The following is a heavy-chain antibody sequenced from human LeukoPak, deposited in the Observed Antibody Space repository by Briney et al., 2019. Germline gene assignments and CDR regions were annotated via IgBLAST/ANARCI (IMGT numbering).Heavy chain of an antibody. D-gene: IGHD3-22*01. CDR3: VISSGYYTYDY. CDR1: GGSISSYY. V-gene: IGHV4-4*07. CDR2: IYTRGST. Sequence: SETLSLTCTVSGGSISSYYWSWIRQPAGKGLEWIGRIYTRGSTNYNPSLKSRVTMSVDTSKNQFSLKLSSVTAADTAVYYCVISSGYYTYDYWGQGTLVTVSS. J-gene: IGHJ4*02.